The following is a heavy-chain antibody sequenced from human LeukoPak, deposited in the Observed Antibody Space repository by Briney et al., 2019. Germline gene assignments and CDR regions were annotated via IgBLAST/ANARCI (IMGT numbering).Heavy chain of an antibody. CDR3: ARGEGGYEVPAWAFDI. J-gene: IGHJ3*02. CDR1: GFTFSSYA. V-gene: IGHV3-64D*06. CDR2: ISSNGGST. Sequence: GGSLRLSCSASGFTFSSYAMHWVRQAPGKGLEYVSAISSNGGSTYYADSVKGRFTISRDNSKNTLYLQMSSLRAEDTAVYYWARGEGGYEVPAWAFDIWGQGTMVTVSS. D-gene: IGHD5-12*01.